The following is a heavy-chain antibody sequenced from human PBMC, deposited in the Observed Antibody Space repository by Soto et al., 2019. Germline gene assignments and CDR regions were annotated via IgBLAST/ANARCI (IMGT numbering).Heavy chain of an antibody. D-gene: IGHD6-19*01. V-gene: IGHV1-18*01. CDR3: ARDRGVAPPVAGNTHYYYYMDV. CDR2: ISAFNGNT. CDR1: GYSFTNYG. Sequence: QDPLLQSGAEVKKPGASVTVSCKASGYSFTNYGITWVRRAPGQGLEWMGWISAFNGNTHYAQKLQGRVTMTTDASTSTAYMQLRSLRSDDTAVYYCARDRGVAPPVAGNTHYYYYMDVWGKGTTVTVSS. J-gene: IGHJ6*03.